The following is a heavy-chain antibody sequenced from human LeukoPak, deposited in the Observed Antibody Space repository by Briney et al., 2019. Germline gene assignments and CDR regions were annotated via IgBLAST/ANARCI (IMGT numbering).Heavy chain of an antibody. CDR3: SRVDARGGEISRSYDYY. Sequence: SVKVSCKASGGTFSTYAVNWVRQAAGQGLEWRGGIIPLFGTANYAQKFQGRVTITTDESTSTAYMELSSLRSEDTAIYYCSRVDARGGEISRSYDYYWGQGNLVTVSS. V-gene: IGHV1-69*05. J-gene: IGHJ4*02. D-gene: IGHD3-16*01. CDR1: GGTFSTYA. CDR2: IIPLFGTA.